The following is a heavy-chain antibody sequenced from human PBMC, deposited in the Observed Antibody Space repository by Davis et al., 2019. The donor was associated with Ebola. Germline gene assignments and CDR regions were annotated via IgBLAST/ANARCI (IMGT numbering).Heavy chain of an antibody. CDR2: MNPNSGNT. J-gene: IGHJ4*02. CDR3: ALGIFGLDY. CDR1: GYTFTGYY. V-gene: IGHV1-8*02. Sequence: ASVKVSCKASGYTFTGYYMHWVRQAPGQGLEWMGWMNPNSGNTGYAQKFQGRVTMTRNTSISTAYMELSSLRSEDTAVYYCALGIFGLDYWGQGTLVTVSS. D-gene: IGHD3/OR15-3a*01.